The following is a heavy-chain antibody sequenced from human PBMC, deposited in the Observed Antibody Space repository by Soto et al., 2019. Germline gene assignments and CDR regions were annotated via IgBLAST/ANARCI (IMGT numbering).Heavy chain of an antibody. D-gene: IGHD3-16*01. Sequence: GGSLRLSCAASGFTFSRYWMSWVRQAPGKGLEWVSFISWNGGNTFYADSVKGRFIISRDSSKKSVSLQINSLRSEDTALYYCARETLSYGSALDVWGQGTTVTVSS. CDR2: ISWNGGNT. CDR1: GFTFSRYW. J-gene: IGHJ6*02. CDR3: ARETLSYGSALDV. V-gene: IGHV3-43*01.